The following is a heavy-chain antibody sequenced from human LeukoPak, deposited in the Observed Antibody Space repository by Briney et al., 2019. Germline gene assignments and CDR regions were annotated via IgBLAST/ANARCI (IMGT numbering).Heavy chain of an antibody. Sequence: SESLSLTCTVSGGSISSYYWSWRRQPPGKGLEYIGYIYYSGSTNYNPSLNVRVTTTVDTSKNQFSLKLSYVTAADMAVYYCARLVRTYYYDSSGYYWDYWGQRTMAADSS. CDR2: IYYSGST. J-gene: IGHJ4*02. CDR3: ARLVRTYYYDSSGYYWDY. CDR1: GGSISSYY. D-gene: IGHD3-22*01. V-gene: IGHV4-59*08.